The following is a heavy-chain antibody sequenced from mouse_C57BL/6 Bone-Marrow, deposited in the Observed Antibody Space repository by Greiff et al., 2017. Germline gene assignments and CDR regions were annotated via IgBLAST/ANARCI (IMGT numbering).Heavy chain of an antibody. J-gene: IGHJ1*03. Sequence: QVQLQQPGAELVKPGASVKMSCKASGYTFTSYWITWVKQRPGQGLEWIGDIYPGSGSTNYNEKFKSKATLTVDTSSSTAYMQLSSLTSEDSAVYYCARDYYGSSYWYFDVWGTGTTVTVFS. CDR3: ARDYYGSSYWYFDV. CDR2: IYPGSGST. V-gene: IGHV1-55*01. CDR1: GYTFTSYW. D-gene: IGHD1-1*01.